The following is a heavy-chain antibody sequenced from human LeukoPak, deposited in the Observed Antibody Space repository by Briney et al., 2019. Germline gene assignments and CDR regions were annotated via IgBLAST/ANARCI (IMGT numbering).Heavy chain of an antibody. Sequence: PGGSLRLSCAASGFTFSSYAMHWVRQAPGKGLEWVTVISYGGDDGSNIYYADSVKGRFTISRDNAKNSLYLQMSNLRAEDTAVYFCARGGGLDVWGQGATVTVSS. V-gene: IGHV3-30-3*01. CDR1: GFTFSSYA. J-gene: IGHJ6*02. D-gene: IGHD3-16*01. CDR2: ISYGGDDGSNI. CDR3: ARGGGLDV.